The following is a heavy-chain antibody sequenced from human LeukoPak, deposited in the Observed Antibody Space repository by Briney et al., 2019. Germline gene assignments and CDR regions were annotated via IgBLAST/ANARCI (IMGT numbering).Heavy chain of an antibody. J-gene: IGHJ4*02. CDR2: ISAYNGNT. D-gene: IGHD3-22*01. CDR3: ARALTLYYYDSSGLPIIDY. Sequence: ASVKVSCKASGYTFTSYGISWVRQAPGQGLEWMGWISAYNGNTNYAQKLQGRVTMTTDTSTSTAYMELRSLRSDDTAVYYCARALTLYYYDSSGLPIIDYWGQGTLVTVSS. CDR1: GYTFTSYG. V-gene: IGHV1-18*01.